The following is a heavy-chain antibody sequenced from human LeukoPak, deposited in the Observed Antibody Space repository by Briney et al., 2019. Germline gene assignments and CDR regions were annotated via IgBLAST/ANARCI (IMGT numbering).Heavy chain of an antibody. J-gene: IGHJ4*02. D-gene: IGHD5-12*01. CDR1: GYTFTTYA. CDR2: INTNTGNP. V-gene: IGHV7-4-1*02. Sequence: ASVKVSCKASGYTFTTYAMNWVRQAPGQGLEWMGWINTNTGNPTYAQGFTGRFVFSLDTSVSTTYLQISSLKAEDTAVYYCARIPALPNDIVATAVAFDYWGQGTLVTVSS. CDR3: ARIPALPNDIVATAVAFDY.